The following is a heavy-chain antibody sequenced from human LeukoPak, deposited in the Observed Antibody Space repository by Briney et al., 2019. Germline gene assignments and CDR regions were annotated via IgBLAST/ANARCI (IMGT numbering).Heavy chain of an antibody. CDR2: ISYDGSNK. V-gene: IGHV3-30*18. J-gene: IGHJ4*02. CDR3: AKEYDSSNYYYLACDY. Sequence: PGGSLRLSCAASGFTFSRNGMHWVRQAPGKGLEWVAVISYDGSNKYYADSVKGGFTISRDNSKNTLYLQMDSLRAEDTAVYYCAKEYDSSNYYYLACDYWGQGTLVTVSS. D-gene: IGHD3-22*01. CDR1: GFTFSRNG.